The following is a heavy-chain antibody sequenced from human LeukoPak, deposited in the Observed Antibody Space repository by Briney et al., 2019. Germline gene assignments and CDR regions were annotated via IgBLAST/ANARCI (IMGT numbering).Heavy chain of an antibody. V-gene: IGHV4-4*07. CDR1: GGSISSYY. CDR2: IYTSGST. Sequence: SETLSLTCTVSGGSISSYYRSWIRQPAGKGLEWIGRIYTSGSTNYNPSLKSRVTISVDKSKNQFSLKLSSVTAADTAVYYCARAVAVAAPFDYWGQGTLVTVSS. CDR3: ARAVAVAAPFDY. D-gene: IGHD6-19*01. J-gene: IGHJ4*02.